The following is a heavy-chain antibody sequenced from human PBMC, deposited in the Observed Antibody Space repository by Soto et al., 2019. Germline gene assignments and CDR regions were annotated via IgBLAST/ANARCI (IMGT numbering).Heavy chain of an antibody. CDR3: ARADRGYYDSSGYSDF. CDR2: IYYSGST. Sequence: SETLSLTCTVSCGSISSGDYYWSWIRQPPGKGLEWIGYIYYSGSTYYNPSLKSRVTISVDTSKNQFSLKLSSVTAADTAVYYCARADRGYYDSSGYSDFLGQGTLVTVSS. J-gene: IGHJ4*02. CDR1: CGSISSGDYY. V-gene: IGHV4-30-4*01. D-gene: IGHD3-22*01.